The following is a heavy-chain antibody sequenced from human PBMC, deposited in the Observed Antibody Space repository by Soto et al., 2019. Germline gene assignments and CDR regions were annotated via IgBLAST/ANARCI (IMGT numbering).Heavy chain of an antibody. Sequence: ASETLSLTCAVYGGSFSGYYWSWIRQPPGKGLEWIGEINHSGSTNYNPSLKSRVTISVDTSKNQFSLKLSSVTAADTAVYYCARGKAAAGTGYYGMDVWGQGTTVTVSS. CDR3: ARGKAAAGTGYYGMDV. CDR2: INHSGST. V-gene: IGHV4-34*01. J-gene: IGHJ6*02. CDR1: GGSFSGYY. D-gene: IGHD6-13*01.